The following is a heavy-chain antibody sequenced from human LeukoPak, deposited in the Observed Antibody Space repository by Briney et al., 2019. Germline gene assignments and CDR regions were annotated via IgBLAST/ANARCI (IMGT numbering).Heavy chain of an antibody. CDR1: GFTISRNY. Sequence: QPGGSLRLSCAASGFTISRNYMNWVRQAPGKGLEWVAVIYSGGSTYYADSVRGRFTISRDNSKNTLYLQMDSLRVADTAVYYCARSWDARLNFDYWGQGTLVTVSS. J-gene: IGHJ4*02. V-gene: IGHV3-66*02. CDR3: ARSWDARLNFDY. CDR2: IYSGGST. D-gene: IGHD1-26*01.